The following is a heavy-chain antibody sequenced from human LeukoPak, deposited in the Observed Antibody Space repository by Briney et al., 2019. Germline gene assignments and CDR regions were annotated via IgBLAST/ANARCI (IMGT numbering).Heavy chain of an antibody. V-gene: IGHV3-74*01. CDR3: ARGIRWLDY. CDR2: TNSDGKTT. CDR1: GFTFSSYW. D-gene: IGHD4-23*01. Sequence: GGSLRLSCAASGFTFSSYWMHWVRQAPGKGLVWVSRTNSDGKTTRYADSAKGRFTISRDNAKNTLYLQMNSLRAEDTAVYYCARGIRWLDYWDQGSLVTVAS. J-gene: IGHJ4*02.